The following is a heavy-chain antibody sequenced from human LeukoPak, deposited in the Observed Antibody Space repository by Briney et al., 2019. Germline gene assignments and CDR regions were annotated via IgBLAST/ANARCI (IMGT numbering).Heavy chain of an antibody. Sequence: GASVKVSCKASGYTFTSYGISWVRRAPGQGLEWMGWISAYNGNTNYAQKLQGRVTMTTDTSTSTAYMELRSLRSDDTAVYYCLVEVVAATGDYWGQGTLVTVSS. D-gene: IGHD2-15*01. J-gene: IGHJ4*02. CDR2: ISAYNGNT. CDR3: LVEVVAATGDY. CDR1: GYTFTSYG. V-gene: IGHV1-18*01.